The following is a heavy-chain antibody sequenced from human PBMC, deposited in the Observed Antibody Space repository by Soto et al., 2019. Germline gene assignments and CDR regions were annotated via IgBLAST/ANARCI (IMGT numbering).Heavy chain of an antibody. V-gene: IGHV3-23*01. CDR1: GFTFSSYA. Sequence: EVQLLESGGGLVQPGGSLRLSCAASGFTFSSYAMSWVRQAPGKGLEWVSAISGSGGSTYYADSVKGRFTISRDNSKNTLYLQMNSLRAEDTAVYYCAKALMDPYHYDSSWNYWGQGTLVTVSS. D-gene: IGHD3-22*01. J-gene: IGHJ4*02. CDR2: ISGSGGST. CDR3: AKALMDPYHYDSSWNY.